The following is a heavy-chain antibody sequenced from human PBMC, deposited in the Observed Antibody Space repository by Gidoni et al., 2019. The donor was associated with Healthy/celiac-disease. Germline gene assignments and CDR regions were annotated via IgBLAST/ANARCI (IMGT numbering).Heavy chain of an antibody. J-gene: IGHJ4*02. Sequence: EVQLLESGGGLVQPGGSLRLSCAASGFTFSSYAMSWVRQAPGKGLEWVSAISGSGGSTYYADSVKGRFTISRDNSKNTLYLQMNSLRAEDTAVYYCAKCFLTRSTVVTSFSFDYWGQGTLVTVSS. V-gene: IGHV3-23*01. CDR3: AKCFLTRSTVVTSFSFDY. CDR2: ISGSGGST. D-gene: IGHD4-17*01. CDR1: GFTFSSYA.